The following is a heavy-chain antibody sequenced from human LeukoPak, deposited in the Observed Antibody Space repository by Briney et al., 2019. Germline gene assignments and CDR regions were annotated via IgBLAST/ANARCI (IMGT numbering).Heavy chain of an antibody. Sequence: GGSLRLSCAASGFTFSDYYMSWVRQAPGKGLEWVSVISASGDSTYYADSVKGRFTISRDNSKNTLYLQMNSLRVEDTAIYYCAKRWYLDYWGQGTLVTVSS. D-gene: IGHD5-24*01. V-gene: IGHV3-23*01. CDR3: AKRWYLDY. CDR2: ISASGDST. CDR1: GFTFSDYY. J-gene: IGHJ4*02.